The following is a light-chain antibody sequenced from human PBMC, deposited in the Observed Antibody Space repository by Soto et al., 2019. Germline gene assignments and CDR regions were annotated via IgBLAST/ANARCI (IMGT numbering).Light chain of an antibody. CDR1: QSVSSY. Sequence: EIVLTQSPVTLSLSPGERATLSCRASQSVSSYLAWYQQKPGQAPRLLIYDSSNRATGIPARFSGSGSGTDFTLTISSLEPEDFAVYYCQHRSNWPLTFGPGTKVDIK. J-gene: IGKJ3*01. CDR2: DSS. CDR3: QHRSNWPLT. V-gene: IGKV3-11*01.